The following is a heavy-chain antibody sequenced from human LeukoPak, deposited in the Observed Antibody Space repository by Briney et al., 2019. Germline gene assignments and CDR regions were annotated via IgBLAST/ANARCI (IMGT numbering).Heavy chain of an antibody. D-gene: IGHD3-10*02. CDR3: AKDLHYYVAMDV. J-gene: IGHJ6*02. V-gene: IGHV3-23*01. CDR1: GXTFSTYA. Sequence: GGSLRLSCAASGXTFSTYAMSWVRQAPGKGLEWVSAVSGTSSTYYADSVKGRFTIARDNSKNTLYLQMNSLRAEDTTLYYCAKDLHYYVAMDVWGQGTAVTVSS. CDR2: VSGTSST.